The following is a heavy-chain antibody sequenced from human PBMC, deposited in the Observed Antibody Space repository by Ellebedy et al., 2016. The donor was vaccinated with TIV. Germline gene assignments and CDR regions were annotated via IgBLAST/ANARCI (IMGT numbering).Heavy chain of an antibody. CDR2: ISSDATST. CDR3: ARDGGLRWSNHCLDY. Sequence: GESLKISCAASGFTFSTYWMHWVRQAPGKGLEWVSHISSDATSTSYADSVKGRFTISRDNAKNTLYLQMNSLRAEDTAVYYCARDGGLRWSNHCLDYWGQGTLVTVSS. J-gene: IGHJ4*02. CDR1: GFTFSTYW. D-gene: IGHD4-23*01. V-gene: IGHV3-74*01.